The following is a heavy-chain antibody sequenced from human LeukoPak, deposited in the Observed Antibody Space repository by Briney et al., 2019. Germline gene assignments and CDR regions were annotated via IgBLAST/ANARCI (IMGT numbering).Heavy chain of an antibody. J-gene: IGHJ4*02. CDR1: GFTSSSYG. V-gene: IGHV3-30*02. D-gene: IGHD3-3*01. CDR2: IRYDGSSK. CDR3: AKDHGDFWSGYQPPDY. Sequence: GGSLRLSCAASGFTSSSYGMHWVRQAPGKGLEWVAFIRYDGSSKYYADSMKGRFTISRDNSKNTLYPQMNSLRAEDTAVYYCAKDHGDFWSGYQPPDYWGQGTLVTVSS.